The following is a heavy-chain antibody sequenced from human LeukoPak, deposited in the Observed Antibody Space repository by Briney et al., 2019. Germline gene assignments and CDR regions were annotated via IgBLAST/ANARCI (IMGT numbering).Heavy chain of an antibody. CDR3: AKRGDPYYFDY. CDR1: GFTFSSSA. CDR2: ISSSGDGT. J-gene: IGHJ4*02. Sequence: GGSLRLSCAASGFTFSSSAMSWVRQAPGKGLEWVSVISSSGDGTYYADSVKGRFTISRGNSKNTLYLQLNSLRAEDTAVYHCAKRGDPYYFDYWGQGALVTVSA. D-gene: IGHD2-21*02. V-gene: IGHV3-23*01.